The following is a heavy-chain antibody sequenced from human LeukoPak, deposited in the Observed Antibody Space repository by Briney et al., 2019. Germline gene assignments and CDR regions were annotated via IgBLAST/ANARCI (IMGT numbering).Heavy chain of an antibody. CDR3: ARLLRVGYCSTTTCNWFDP. D-gene: IGHD2-2*03. V-gene: IGHV4-39*07. CDR1: GGSISSTSYY. J-gene: IGHJ5*02. CDR2: IYYSGST. Sequence: SEALSLTCVVSGGSISSTSYYWGWIRQPPGKGLEWIGSIYYSGSTYYSPSLKSRVTISVDTSKNQFSLKLSSVTAADTAVYYCARLLRVGYCSTTTCNWFDPWGQGTLVTVSS.